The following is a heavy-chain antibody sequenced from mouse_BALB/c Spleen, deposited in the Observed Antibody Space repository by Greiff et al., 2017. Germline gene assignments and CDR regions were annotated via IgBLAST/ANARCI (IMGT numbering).Heavy chain of an antibody. J-gene: IGHJ4*01. Sequence: QVQLQQPGAELVKPGASVKLSCTASGYTFTSYYMYWVKQRPGQGLEWIGGINPSNGGTNFNEKFKSKATLTVDKSSSTAYMQLSSLTSEDSAVYYGTSEEYGNAMDYWGQGTSVTVSS. D-gene: IGHD2-10*02. CDR1: GYTFTSYY. CDR2: INPSNGGT. V-gene: IGHV1S81*02. CDR3: TSEEYGNAMDY.